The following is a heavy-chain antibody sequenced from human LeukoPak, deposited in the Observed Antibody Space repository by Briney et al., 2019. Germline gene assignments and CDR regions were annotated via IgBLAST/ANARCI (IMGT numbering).Heavy chain of an antibody. D-gene: IGHD1-7*01. CDR3: ARDRYNWNYSGFQFDY. CDR1: GYTFTSYY. CDR2: INPSGGST. Sequence: ASVKVSCKASGYTFTSYYMHWVRQAPGQGLEWMGIINPSGGSTSYAQKFQGRVTITADKSTSTAYMELSSLRSEDTAVYYCARDRYNWNYSGFQFDYWGQGTLVTVSS. V-gene: IGHV1-46*01. J-gene: IGHJ4*02.